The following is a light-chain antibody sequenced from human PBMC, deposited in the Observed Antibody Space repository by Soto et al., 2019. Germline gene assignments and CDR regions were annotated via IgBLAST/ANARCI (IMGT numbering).Light chain of an antibody. CDR1: QSISSN. V-gene: IGKV3-11*01. CDR3: LQRSNWPIT. Sequence: EVVLTQSPATLSVSPGERATLSCRASQSISSNLAWYQQKPGQAPRLLIYDASNRATGIPARFSGSGSGTDFTLTITSLEPEDFAVYYCLQRSNWPITFGQGTRLENK. CDR2: DAS. J-gene: IGKJ5*01.